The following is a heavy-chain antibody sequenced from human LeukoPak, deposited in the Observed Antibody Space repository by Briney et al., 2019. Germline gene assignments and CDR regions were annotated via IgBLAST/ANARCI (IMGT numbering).Heavy chain of an antibody. D-gene: IGHD3-22*01. CDR1: GFTFDDYA. V-gene: IGHV3-9*01. CDR2: ISWNSGST. J-gene: IGHJ5*02. CDR3: ARDLGQYYDTSDNWFDP. Sequence: PGRSLRLSCAASGFTFDDYAMHWVRQAPGKGLEWVSGISWNSGSTGSADSVKGRFTISRDNAKNSLYLQMNSLRAEDTAVYYCARDLGQYYDTSDNWFDPWGQGTLVTVSS.